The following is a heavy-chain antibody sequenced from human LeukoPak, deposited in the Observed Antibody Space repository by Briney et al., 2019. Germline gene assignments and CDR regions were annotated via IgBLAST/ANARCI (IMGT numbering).Heavy chain of an antibody. D-gene: IGHD5-12*01. CDR2: MNPNSGST. V-gene: IGHV1-8*03. CDR1: GYTFTSYD. J-gene: IGHJ4*02. CDR3: ARGRSTGYPYYFEY. Sequence: ASVKVSCKASGYTFTSYDINWVRQATGQGLEWMGWMNPNSGSTGYAQKFQGGVTITRNTSISTAYMELSGLRSEDTAVYYCARGRSTGYPYYFEYWGQGTPVTVSS.